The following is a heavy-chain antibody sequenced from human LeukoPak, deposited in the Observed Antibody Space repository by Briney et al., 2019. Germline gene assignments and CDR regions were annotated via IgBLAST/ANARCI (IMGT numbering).Heavy chain of an antibody. V-gene: IGHV4-34*01. CDR2: TNHSGST. Sequence: PSETLSLTCAVYGGSFSGYYWSWIRQPPGKGLEWIGETNHSGSTNYNPSLKSRVTISVDTSKNQFSLKLSSVTAADTAVYYCARCRPIVVVRAAMYGKYYYYYGMDVWGQGTTVTASS. D-gene: IGHD2-2*01. CDR1: GGSFSGYY. J-gene: IGHJ6*02. CDR3: ARCRPIVVVRAAMYGKYYYYYGMDV.